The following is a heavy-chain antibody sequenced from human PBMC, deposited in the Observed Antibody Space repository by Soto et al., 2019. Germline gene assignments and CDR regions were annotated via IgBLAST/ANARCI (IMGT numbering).Heavy chain of an antibody. V-gene: IGHV3-74*01. Sequence: EVPLVESGGGLVQPGGSLRLSCAASGFTFSSYWMHWVRQAPGKGLVWVSRINSDGSSTSYADSVKGRFTISRDNPKNTLYLQVNSLSAEDTAVYYCARDAFSGYVGYYYYGMDVWGQGTTVTVSS. D-gene: IGHD5-12*01. CDR1: GFTFSSYW. CDR2: INSDGSST. J-gene: IGHJ6*02. CDR3: ARDAFSGYVGYYYYGMDV.